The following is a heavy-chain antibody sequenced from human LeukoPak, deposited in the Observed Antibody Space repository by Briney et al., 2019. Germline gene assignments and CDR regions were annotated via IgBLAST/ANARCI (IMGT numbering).Heavy chain of an antibody. Sequence: GGSLRLSCAASGFTVSSNYMSWVRQAPGKGLEWVAFIRYDGSNKYYADSVKGRFTISRDNSKNTLYLQMNSLRAEDTAVYYCAKDQNYYDSSGYFDAFDIWGQGTMVTVSS. J-gene: IGHJ3*02. CDR2: IRYDGSNK. V-gene: IGHV3-30*02. CDR1: GFTVSSNY. D-gene: IGHD3-22*01. CDR3: AKDQNYYDSSGYFDAFDI.